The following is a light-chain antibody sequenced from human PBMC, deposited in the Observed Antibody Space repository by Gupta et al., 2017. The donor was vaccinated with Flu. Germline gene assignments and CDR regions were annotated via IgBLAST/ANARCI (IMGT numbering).Light chain of an antibody. V-gene: IGLV3-1*01. J-gene: IGLJ3*02. Sequence: TCSGDKLGDKYAHWYQQKAGQSPVLVIYQDSKRPSGIPERFSGSNSGNTATLTISGTQAMDEANYYGQAWDSNTVLFGGGTKLTVL. CDR3: QAWDSNTVL. CDR1: KLGDKY. CDR2: QDS.